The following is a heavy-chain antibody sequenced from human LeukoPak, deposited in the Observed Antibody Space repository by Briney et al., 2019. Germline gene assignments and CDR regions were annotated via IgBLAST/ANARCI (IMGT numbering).Heavy chain of an antibody. CDR1: GGSISSGGYY. J-gene: IGHJ4*02. CDR3: ARTSGRTSLGFDY. V-gene: IGHV4-31*03. Sequence: SETLSLTCTVSGGSISSGGYYWNWIRQHPGKGLEWIGYIYYSGGTYYNPSLKSRVTISVDTSKNQFSLKLSSVTAADTAVYYCARTSGRTSLGFDYWGQGTLVTVSS. CDR2: IYYSGGT. D-gene: IGHD3-16*01.